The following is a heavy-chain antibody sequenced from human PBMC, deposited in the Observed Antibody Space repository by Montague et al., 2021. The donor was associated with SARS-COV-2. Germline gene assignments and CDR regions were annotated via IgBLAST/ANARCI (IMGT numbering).Heavy chain of an antibody. V-gene: IGHV4-59*12. CDR3: ARVGGGTTRYFDN. Sequence: SETLSLTCTGSGDSISTSYWAWIRQPPGKGLEWNGYVYYSGRSSYNSSLKSRVTISVDTSKNQVSLTLRAVTAADTAVYYCARVGGGTTRYFDNWGQGTLVTVSS. D-gene: IGHD1-1*01. J-gene: IGHJ4*02. CDR1: GDSISTSY. CDR2: VYYSGRS.